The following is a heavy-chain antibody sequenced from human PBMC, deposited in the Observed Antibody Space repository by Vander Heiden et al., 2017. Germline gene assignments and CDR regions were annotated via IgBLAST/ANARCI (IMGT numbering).Heavy chain of an antibody. V-gene: IGHV3-23*01. D-gene: IGHD2-15*01. CDR1: GFSFSNYA. CDR3: AKARSGYCSGGSCHFYYNYAMDV. J-gene: IGHJ6*02. CDR2: ISSSGDTR. Sequence: EVQLLESGGGFVHPGGSLRLSCAASGFSFSNYAMSWLRRAPGKGLEWVSVISSSGDTRYFADSVTGRFTFSRDNSKNTLSLQMNSLRVEDTAIYYCAKARSGYCSGGSCHFYYNYAMDVWGQGATVTVSS.